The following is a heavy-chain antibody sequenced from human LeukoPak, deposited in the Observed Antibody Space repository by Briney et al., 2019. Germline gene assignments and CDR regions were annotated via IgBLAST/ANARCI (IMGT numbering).Heavy chain of an antibody. V-gene: IGHV3-23*01. CDR3: AKSHVTTATGTGRYFDY. CDR2: ISAGSDVI. J-gene: IGHJ4*02. D-gene: IGHD3-9*01. Sequence: GGSLRLSCAASGFTFTSCAMSWVRQAPGKGLEWVSAISAGSDVIYYADSVKGRFAISRDNSKNTVYLQMDSLRAEDTAVYYCAKSHVTTATGTGRYFDYWGQGTLVTVSS. CDR1: GFTFTSCA.